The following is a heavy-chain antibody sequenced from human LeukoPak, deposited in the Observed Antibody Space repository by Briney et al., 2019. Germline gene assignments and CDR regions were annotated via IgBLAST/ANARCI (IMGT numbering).Heavy chain of an antibody. CDR2: ISNSGDST. V-gene: IGHV3-23*01. CDR1: GFIFSRYA. CDR3: AKLNLRPGDY. Sequence: GGSLRLSCAPSGFIFSRYAMNWVRQAPGKGLEWVSIISNSGDSTIYADSVKGRFTISRDNSKSTLYLQMNSLRAEDTAVYYCAKLNLRPGDYWGQGTLVTVSS. D-gene: IGHD5/OR15-5a*01. J-gene: IGHJ4*02.